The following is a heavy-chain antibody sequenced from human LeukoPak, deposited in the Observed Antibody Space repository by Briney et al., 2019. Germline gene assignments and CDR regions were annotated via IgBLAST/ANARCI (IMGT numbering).Heavy chain of an antibody. CDR1: GYTFTGYY. CDR2: INPNSGGT. J-gene: IGHJ4*02. CDR3: ARDYDILTGYREKNFDY. V-gene: IGHV1-2*02. D-gene: IGHD3-9*01. Sequence: ASVKVSCKASGYTFTGYYMHWVRQAPGQGLEWMGWINPNSGGTNYAQKFQGRVTMTRDTSISTAYMELSRLRSDDTAVYYCARDYDILTGYREKNFDYWGQGTLVTVSS.